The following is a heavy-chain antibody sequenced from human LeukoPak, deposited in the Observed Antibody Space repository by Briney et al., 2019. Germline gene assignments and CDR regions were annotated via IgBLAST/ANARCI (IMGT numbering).Heavy chain of an antibody. CDR2: IYYSGST. D-gene: IGHD3-10*01. Sequence: PSETLSLTCTVSGGSISSNYWSWIRQPPGKGLEWIGYIYYSGSTNYNPSLKSRVTISVDTSKNQFSLKLSSVTAADTAVYYCARVGPRVRSYWGQGTLVTVSS. CDR1: GGSISSNY. V-gene: IGHV4-59*12. J-gene: IGHJ4*02. CDR3: ARVGPRVRSY.